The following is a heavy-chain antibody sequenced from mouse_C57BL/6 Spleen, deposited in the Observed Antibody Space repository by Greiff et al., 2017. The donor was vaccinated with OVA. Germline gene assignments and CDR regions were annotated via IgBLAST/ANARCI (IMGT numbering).Heavy chain of an antibody. CDR2: ISSGSSTI. D-gene: IGHD1-1*01. Sequence: VKLVESGGGLVKPGGSLKLSCAASGFTFSDYGMHWVRQAPEKGLEWVAYISSGSSTIYYADTVKGRFTISRDNAKNTLFLQMTSLRSEDTAMYYCARDYGSSSFAYWGQGTLVTVSA. J-gene: IGHJ3*01. V-gene: IGHV5-17*01. CDR3: ARDYGSSSFAY. CDR1: GFTFSDYG.